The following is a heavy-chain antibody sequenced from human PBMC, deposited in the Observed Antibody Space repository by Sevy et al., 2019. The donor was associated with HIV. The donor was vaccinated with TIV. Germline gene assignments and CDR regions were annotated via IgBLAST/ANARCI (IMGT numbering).Heavy chain of an antibody. CDR1: GGAFSGYY. J-gene: IGHJ3*02. CDR3: ARHCSGTSCSHAFDI. D-gene: IGHD2-2*01. Sequence: SETLSLTCAVYGGAFSGYYWSWIRQPPGKGLEWIGEINHSGSTNYNPSLKSRVTISVDTSKNQFSLKLSSVTAADTAVYYCARHCSGTSCSHAFDIWGQGTMVTVSS. V-gene: IGHV4-34*01. CDR2: INHSGST.